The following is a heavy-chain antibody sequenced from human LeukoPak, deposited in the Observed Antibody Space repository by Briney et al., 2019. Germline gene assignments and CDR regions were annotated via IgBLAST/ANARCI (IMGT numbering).Heavy chain of an antibody. Sequence: GASVKVSCKASGYTFTGYYMHWVRQAPGQGLEWMGWINPNSGGTNYAQKFQGRVTMTRDTSVSTAYMELSRLRSDDTAVYYCARVARVAAAGTLNYWGQGTLVTVSS. CDR1: GYTFTGYY. CDR2: INPNSGGT. J-gene: IGHJ4*02. D-gene: IGHD6-13*01. V-gene: IGHV1-2*02. CDR3: ARVARVAAAGTLNY.